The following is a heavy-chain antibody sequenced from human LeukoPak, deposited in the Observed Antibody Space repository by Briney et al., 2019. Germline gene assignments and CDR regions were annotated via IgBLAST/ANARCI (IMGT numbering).Heavy chain of an antibody. CDR3: ARLSSSWRYYYYHMDV. Sequence: SETLSLTCTVSGGSISSSSYYWGRIRQPPGKGLEWIGRSCYSGSTCCNPSAQRRAPISVATSKNQFPLKLSSVTAADTAVYYCARLSSSWRYYYYHMDVWGKGTTVTVSS. CDR2: SCYSGST. J-gene: IGHJ6*03. CDR1: GGSISSSSYY. V-gene: IGHV4-39*06. D-gene: IGHD6-13*01.